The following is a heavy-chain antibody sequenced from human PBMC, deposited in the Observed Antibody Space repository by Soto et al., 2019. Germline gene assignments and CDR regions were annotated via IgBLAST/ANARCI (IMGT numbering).Heavy chain of an antibody. Sequence: GGSPRLSCAASGFTFSSYGMHWVRQAPGKGLEGVAVISYDGSNKYYADSVKGRFTISRDNSKNTLYLQMNSLRAEDTAVYYGAKAXAGIYYGMDVWGQGTTVTVSS. CDR1: GFTFSSYG. V-gene: IGHV3-30*18. D-gene: IGHD6-13*01. CDR2: ISYDGSNK. CDR3: AKAXAGIYYGMDV. J-gene: IGHJ6*02.